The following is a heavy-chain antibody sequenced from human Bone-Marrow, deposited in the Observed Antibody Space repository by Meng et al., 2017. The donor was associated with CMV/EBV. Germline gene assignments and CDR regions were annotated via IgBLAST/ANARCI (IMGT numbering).Heavy chain of an antibody. Sequence: ASVKVSCKASGYTFTSYYMHWVRQAPGQGLEWMGIINPSGGSTSYAQKFQGRVTMTRDKSISTAYLQWSSLKASDTAMYYCARWLYSSSWYHGLDVWGQGTTVTVSS. J-gene: IGHJ6*02. CDR2: INPSGGST. CDR1: GYTFTSYY. D-gene: IGHD6-13*01. CDR3: ARWLYSSSWYHGLDV. V-gene: IGHV1-46*01.